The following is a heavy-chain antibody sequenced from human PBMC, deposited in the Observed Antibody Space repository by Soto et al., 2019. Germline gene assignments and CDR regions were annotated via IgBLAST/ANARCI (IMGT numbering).Heavy chain of an antibody. J-gene: IGHJ4*02. CDR2: ISVYYGAT. Sequence: GASVTVSRQASVYGLTNSGITWVGQAPGRGLEWMAWISVYYGATNYAQKFQGRVTMTTSTTMATAFKKLSILGSDATAEYCWMREVDLGGFVAYDFWGQGTLVTVSS. V-gene: IGHV1-18*04. D-gene: IGHD3-16*01. CDR3: MREVDLGGFVAYDF. CDR1: VYGLTNSG.